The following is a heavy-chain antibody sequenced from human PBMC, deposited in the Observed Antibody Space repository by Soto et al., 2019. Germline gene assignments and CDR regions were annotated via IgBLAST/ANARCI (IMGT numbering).Heavy chain of an antibody. Sequence: EVHLVESGGGLVQPGGSLRLSCAGSGFSFTNYEMNWVRQAPGKGLEWIAYIGLSGDTIYYADSVKGRFTISRDHAKNSVELQMNSLRADDTALYYCARESFSASPDFFDYWGRGTQVTVSS. CDR2: IGLSGDTI. CDR1: GFSFTNYE. D-gene: IGHD3-16*01. CDR3: ARESFSASPDFFDY. J-gene: IGHJ4*02. V-gene: IGHV3-48*03.